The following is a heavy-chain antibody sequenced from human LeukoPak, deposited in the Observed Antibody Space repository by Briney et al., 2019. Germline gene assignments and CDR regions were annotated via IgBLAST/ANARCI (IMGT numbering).Heavy chain of an antibody. CDR1: GFTFSSYA. V-gene: IGHV3-23*01. J-gene: IGHJ5*02. CDR3: AKASNGNYYGSGSYFENWFDP. CDR2: ISGSGGST. Sequence: GGSLRLSCAASGFTFSSYAMSWVRQAPGKGLEWVSAISGSGGSTYYADSVKGRFTISRDNSKNTLYLQMNSLRAEDTAVYYCAKASNGNYYGSGSYFENWFDPWGQGTLVTVSS. D-gene: IGHD3-10*01.